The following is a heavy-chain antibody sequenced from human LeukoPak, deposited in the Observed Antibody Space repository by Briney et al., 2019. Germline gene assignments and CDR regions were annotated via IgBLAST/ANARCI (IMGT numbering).Heavy chain of an antibody. Sequence: GGSLRLSCAASGFTFSSYSMNWVRQAPGKGLEWVSSISSSSSYIYYADSVKGRFTISRDNAKNSLYLQMNSPRAEDTAVYYCARGAPKYSYGFAPSDYWGQGTLVTVSS. CDR3: ARGAPKYSYGFAPSDY. D-gene: IGHD5-18*01. CDR1: GFTFSSYS. J-gene: IGHJ4*02. V-gene: IGHV3-21*01. CDR2: ISSSSSYI.